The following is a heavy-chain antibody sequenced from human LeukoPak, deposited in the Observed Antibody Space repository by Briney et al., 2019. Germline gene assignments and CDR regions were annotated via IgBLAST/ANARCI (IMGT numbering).Heavy chain of an antibody. Sequence: SQTLSLTCAISGDSVSSNSAAWNWIRQSPSRGLEWLGRTYYRSKWYNDYAVSVKSRITINPDTSKNQFSLQLNSVTPEDTAVYYCARDKGITIFGVVIINYYYYYMDVWGKGTTDTVSS. V-gene: IGHV6-1*01. CDR3: ARDKGITIFGVVIINYYYYYMDV. D-gene: IGHD3-3*01. CDR2: TYYRSKWYN. J-gene: IGHJ6*03. CDR1: GDSVSSNSAA.